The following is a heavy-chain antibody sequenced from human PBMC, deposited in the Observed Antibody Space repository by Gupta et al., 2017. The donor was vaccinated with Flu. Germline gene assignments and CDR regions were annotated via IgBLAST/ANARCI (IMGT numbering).Heavy chain of an antibody. CDR1: YY. CDR2: IYYSGST. CDR3: ARLMEDIVFVPALQYYYYMDV. J-gene: IGHJ6*03. Sequence: YYWSWIRQPPGKGLEWMGYIYYSGSTRYSPSRESRVTMSVDRSKNEFSLKLTSVTAADTAVYFCARLMEDIVFVPALQYYYYMDVWGKGTTVTVSS. D-gene: IGHD2-2*01. V-gene: IGHV4-59*08.